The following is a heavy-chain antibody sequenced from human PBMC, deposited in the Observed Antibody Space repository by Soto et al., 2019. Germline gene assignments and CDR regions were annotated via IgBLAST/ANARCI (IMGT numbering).Heavy chain of an antibody. D-gene: IGHD6-6*01. V-gene: IGHV6-1*01. J-gene: IGHJ4*02. Sequence: SQTLPLTCAISGDSVSTNSVAWNWIRQSPSRGLEWLGRTYYRSTWYNDYALSVKSRITINPDTSKNQFSLQLNSVTPEDTAVYYCARAGSSSDGSHYFDSWGQGTLVTVSS. CDR3: ARAGSSSDGSHYFDS. CDR1: GDSVSTNSVA. CDR2: TYYRSTWYN.